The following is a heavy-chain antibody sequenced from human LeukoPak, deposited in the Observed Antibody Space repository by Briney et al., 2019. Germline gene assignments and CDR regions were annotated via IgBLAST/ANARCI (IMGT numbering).Heavy chain of an antibody. CDR2: IYHSGST. CDR3: ASGNPIGYFDY. V-gene: IGHV4-34*01. Sequence: SETLSLTCAVYGGSFSGYYWSWIRQPPGKGLEWIGYIYHSGSTYYNPSLKSRVTISVDRSKNQFSLKLSSVTAADTAVYYCASGNPIGYFDYWGQGTLVTVSS. CDR1: GGSFSGYY. D-gene: IGHD1-14*01. J-gene: IGHJ4*02.